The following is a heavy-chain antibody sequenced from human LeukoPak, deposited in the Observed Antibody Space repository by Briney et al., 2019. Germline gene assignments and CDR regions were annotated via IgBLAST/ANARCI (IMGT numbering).Heavy chain of an antibody. CDR2: ITGSGGNT. CDR3: AKWGDYDVLTGYYVSDY. Sequence: PGGSLRLSCAASGFTFSNYAMSWVRQAPGKGLEWVSAITGSGGNTYYADSVKGRFTISRDNSKNTVFLQMNSLRAEDTAVYYGAKWGDYDVLTGYYVSDYWGQGTLVTVSS. J-gene: IGHJ4*02. D-gene: IGHD3-9*01. V-gene: IGHV3-23*01. CDR1: GFTFSNYA.